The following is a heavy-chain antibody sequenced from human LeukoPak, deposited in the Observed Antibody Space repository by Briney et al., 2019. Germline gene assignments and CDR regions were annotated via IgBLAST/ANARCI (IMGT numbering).Heavy chain of an antibody. CDR3: AKEKGPYYDSSGYDY. J-gene: IGHJ4*02. V-gene: IGHV3-30*02. Sequence: GGSLRLSCAASGFTFSSYGMHWVRQAPGKGLEGVAFIRYDGSNKYYADSVKGRFTISRDNSKNTLYLQMNSLRAEDTAVYYCAKEKGPYYDSSGYDYWGQGTLVTVSS. CDR1: GFTFSSYG. D-gene: IGHD3-22*01. CDR2: IRYDGSNK.